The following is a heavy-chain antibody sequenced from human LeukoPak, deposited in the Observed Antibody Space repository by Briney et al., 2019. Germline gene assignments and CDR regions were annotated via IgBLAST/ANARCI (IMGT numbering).Heavy chain of an antibody. CDR1: GFTFSTYW. Sequence: PGGSLRLSCAASGFTFSTYWMHWVRQVPGKGLVWVSRINSDGSIADYADAVKGRFTISRDNAKNTLYLQMNSLRAEDTAVYYCTMYTSGWDWGQGTLVTVSS. CDR2: INSDGSIA. D-gene: IGHD6-19*01. J-gene: IGHJ4*02. CDR3: TMYTSGWD. V-gene: IGHV3-74*01.